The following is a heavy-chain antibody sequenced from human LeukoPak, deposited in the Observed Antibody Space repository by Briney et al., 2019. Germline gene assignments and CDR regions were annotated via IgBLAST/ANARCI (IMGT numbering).Heavy chain of an antibody. J-gene: IGHJ4*02. CDR3: ARHLSGVTGYTYGRGIDY. CDR2: IKKDGSEK. Sequence: PGGSLRLSCAASGFTFSSYWMSWVRQAPGKGLEWVANIKKDGSEKYYVDSVKGRFTISGDNAKTSLYLQMISLRAEDTAVYYCARHLSGVTGYTYGRGIDYWGQGTLVTLSS. V-gene: IGHV3-7*01. CDR1: GFTFSSYW. D-gene: IGHD5-18*01.